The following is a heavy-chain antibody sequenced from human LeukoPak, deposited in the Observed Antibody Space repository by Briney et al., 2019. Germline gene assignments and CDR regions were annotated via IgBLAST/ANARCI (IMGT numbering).Heavy chain of an antibody. D-gene: IGHD6-25*01. J-gene: IGHJ3*02. CDR1: GYTFTSYY. Sequence: ASVKVSCKASGYTFTSYYLHWVRQAPGQGLEWMGIIHPTVGDTTYAQKFQGRVTMTRDMSTGTVYMDLSSLRSEETAVYYCARYGFSSVWQGGWHAFDIWGQGTTVTVSS. V-gene: IGHV1-46*01. CDR2: IHPTVGDT. CDR3: ARYGFSSVWQGGWHAFDI.